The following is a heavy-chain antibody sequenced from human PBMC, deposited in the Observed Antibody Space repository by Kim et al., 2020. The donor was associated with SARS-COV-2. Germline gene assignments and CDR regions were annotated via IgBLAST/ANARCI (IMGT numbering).Heavy chain of an antibody. CDR3: ARGPNYSPFVY. CDR2: IICSGTTI. J-gene: IGHJ4*02. CDR1: GFTFSSYE. Sequence: GGSLRLSCAASGFTFSSYEMNWVRQAPGKGLEWVSYIICSGTTIYYADSVRGRFTISRDNYKNSLYLQMNSLRAEYTAVYYCARGPNYSPFVYLGQGT. V-gene: IGHV3-48*03. D-gene: IGHD4-4*01.